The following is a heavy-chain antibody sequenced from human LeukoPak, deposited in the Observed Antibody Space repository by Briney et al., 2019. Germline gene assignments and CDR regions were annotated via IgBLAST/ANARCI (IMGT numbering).Heavy chain of an antibody. CDR1: GFTFSSHG. V-gene: IGHV3-23*01. Sequence: GGSLRLSCAASGFTFSSHGMHWVRQAPGKGLEWVSAISGSGGSTYYADSVKGRFTISRDNSKNTLYLQMNSLRAEDTAVYYCAKGLRFLEWLSNDAFDIWGQGTMVTVSS. J-gene: IGHJ3*02. CDR2: ISGSGGST. D-gene: IGHD3-3*01. CDR3: AKGLRFLEWLSNDAFDI.